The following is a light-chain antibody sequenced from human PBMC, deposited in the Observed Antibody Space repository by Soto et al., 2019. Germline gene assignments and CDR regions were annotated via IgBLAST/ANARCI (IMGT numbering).Light chain of an antibody. CDR2: KNS. J-gene: IGLJ1*01. Sequence: QSALTQPPSASGTPGQRVTISCSGRSSNIGSNSVYWYQQLPGTAPKLLIFKNSQRPSGVPDRFSGSKSGTSASLAVSGLRSGDEADYYCAAWDDRLRGFLFGPGTKVTVL. CDR3: AAWDDRLRGFL. CDR1: SSNIGSNS. V-gene: IGLV1-47*01.